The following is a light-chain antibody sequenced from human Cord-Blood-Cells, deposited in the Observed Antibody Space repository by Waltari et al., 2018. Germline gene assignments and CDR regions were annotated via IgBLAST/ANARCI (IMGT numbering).Light chain of an antibody. CDR2: DVS. J-gene: IGLJ3*02. CDR3: SSYTSSSTPV. V-gene: IGLV2-14*01. CDR1: SSDVGGYNY. Sequence: QSALTQPASVSGSPGQSITISCTGTSSDVGGYNYVSWYQQHPGKAPKLMIYDVSKRPSGFSNRCSGSKSGNTASLTISGLQAEDEADYYCSSYTSSSTPVFGGGTKLTVL.